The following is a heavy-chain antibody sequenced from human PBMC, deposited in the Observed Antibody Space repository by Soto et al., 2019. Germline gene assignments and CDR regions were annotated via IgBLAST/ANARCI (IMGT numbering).Heavy chain of an antibody. CDR1: GYTFTSYG. V-gene: IGHV1-18*01. J-gene: IGHJ3*02. CDR3: AREGTYYYDSSGYSTDAFDI. D-gene: IGHD3-22*01. Sequence: ASVKVSCKASGYTFTSYGISWVRQAPGQGLEWMGWISAYNGNTNYAQKLQGRVTMTTDTSTSTAYMELRSLRSDDTAVYYCAREGTYYYDSSGYSTDAFDIWGQGTMVTVSS. CDR2: ISAYNGNT.